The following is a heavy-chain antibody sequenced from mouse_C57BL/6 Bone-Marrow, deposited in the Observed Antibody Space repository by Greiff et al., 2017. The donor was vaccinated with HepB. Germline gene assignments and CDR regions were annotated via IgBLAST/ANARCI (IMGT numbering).Heavy chain of an antibody. CDR3: AREYYGSSPTWYFDV. V-gene: IGHV1-84*01. CDR2: IYPGCGNT. CDR1: GYTFTDSY. J-gene: IGHJ1*03. D-gene: IGHD1-1*01. Sequence: LMVSGPELVKSGASVKISCKASGYTFTDSYINWVKQRPGQGLEWIGWIYPGCGNTKYNEKFKGKATLTVDTSSSTAYMQLSSLTSEDSAVYFCAREYYGSSPTWYFDVWGTGTTVTVSS.